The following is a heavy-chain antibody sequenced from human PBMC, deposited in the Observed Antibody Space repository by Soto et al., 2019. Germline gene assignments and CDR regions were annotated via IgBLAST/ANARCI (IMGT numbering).Heavy chain of an antibody. J-gene: IGHJ3*02. D-gene: IGHD6-13*01. V-gene: IGHV4-34*01. CDR3: ARGWAAGLALGAFNI. CDR1: GGSFSGYY. Sequence: SETLSLTCAVYGGSFSGYYWSWIRQPPGKGLEWIGEINHSGSTNYNPSLKSRVTISVDTSKNQFSLKLSSVTAADTAVYYCARGWAAGLALGAFNIWGKGKMFTVSS. CDR2: INHSGST.